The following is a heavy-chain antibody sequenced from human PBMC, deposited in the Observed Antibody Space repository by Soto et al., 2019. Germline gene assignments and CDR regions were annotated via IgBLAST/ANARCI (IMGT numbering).Heavy chain of an antibody. CDR2: ISGSGGST. Sequence: PGGSLRLSCAASGFTFTRHSMNWVRQAPGKGLEWVSAISGSGGSTAHADFVKGRFTISRDNSKNTLYLQMNSLRAEDTAVYYCAKGGLQSDPIWGQGTLVTVSS. CDR3: AKGGLQSDPI. V-gene: IGHV3-23*01. D-gene: IGHD4-4*01. J-gene: IGHJ4*02. CDR1: GFTFTRHS.